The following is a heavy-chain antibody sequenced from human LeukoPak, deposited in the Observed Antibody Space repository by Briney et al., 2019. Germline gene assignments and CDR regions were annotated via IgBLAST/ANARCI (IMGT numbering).Heavy chain of an antibody. CDR2: ISSSGNTI. V-gene: IGHV3-48*04. CDR3: ARVGSGSSYRPFDY. D-gene: IGHD3-10*01. J-gene: IGHJ4*02. CDR1: GFTFSSYD. Sequence: GGTLRLSCAASGFTFSSYDMSWVRQAPGKGLEWVSYISSSGNTIHYADSVKGRFTISRDNAENSLYLQMNSQRAEDTAVYYCARVGSGSSYRPFDYWGQGTLVTVSS.